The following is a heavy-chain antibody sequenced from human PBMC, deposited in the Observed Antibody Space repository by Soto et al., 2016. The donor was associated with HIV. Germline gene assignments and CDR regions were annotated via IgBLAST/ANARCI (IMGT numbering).Heavy chain of an antibody. V-gene: IGHV3-64D*06. Sequence: EVQVVESGGDLVQPGGSLRLSCSVSGFNFNNYAMHWVRQAPGKRLEYVSGISSNGGSTYYADSVKGRFTISRDSSKNTLYLQMSSLKIEDTAVYYCVKLDGSGYREYWGQGIRGHRLL. CDR3: VKLDGSGYREY. CDR1: GFNFNNYA. J-gene: IGHJ4*02. CDR2: ISSNGGST. D-gene: IGHD3-22*01.